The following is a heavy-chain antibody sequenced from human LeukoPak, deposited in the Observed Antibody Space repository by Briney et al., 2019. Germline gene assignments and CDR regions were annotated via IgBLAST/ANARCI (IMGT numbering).Heavy chain of an antibody. V-gene: IGHV1-69*04. CDR2: IIPILGIA. CDR1: GGTFSSYA. D-gene: IGHD3-9*01. CDR3: ARVDRGTLLTAYYYGMDV. J-gene: IGHJ6*02. Sequence: SVKVSCKASGGTFSSYAISWVRQAPGQGLEWMGRIIPILGIANYAQKFQGRVTITADKSTSTAYMELSSLRSEDTAVYYCARVDRGTLLTAYYYGMDVWGQGTTVTVSS.